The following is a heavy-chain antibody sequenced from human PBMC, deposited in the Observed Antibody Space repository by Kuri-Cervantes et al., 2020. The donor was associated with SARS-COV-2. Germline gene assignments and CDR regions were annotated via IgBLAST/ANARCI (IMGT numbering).Heavy chain of an antibody. CDR3: ARDDVPREVLATAMMGFYGMDV. D-gene: IGHD3-22*01. CDR2: IIPIFGTA. V-gene: IGHV1-69*13. J-gene: IGHJ6*02. Sequence: SVKVSCKASGGTFSSYAISWVRQAPGQGLEWMGRIIPIFGTANYAQKFQGRVTITADESTSTAYMELSSLRSEDTAVYYCARDDVPREVLATAMMGFYGMDVWGQGTTVTVSS. CDR1: GGTFSSYA.